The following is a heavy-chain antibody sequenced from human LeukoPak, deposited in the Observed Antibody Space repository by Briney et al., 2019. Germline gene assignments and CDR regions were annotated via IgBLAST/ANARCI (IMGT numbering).Heavy chain of an antibody. Sequence: PGGSLRLSCAASGFTFSSYAMSWVRQAPGKGLEWVAVIWYDGSNKYYADSVKGRFTISRDNSKITLYLQMNSLRAEDTAVYYCATTGSGSILYYYYGMDVWGQGTTVTVSS. CDR2: IWYDGSNK. CDR3: ATTGSGSILYYYYGMDV. V-gene: IGHV3-33*08. D-gene: IGHD3-10*01. J-gene: IGHJ6*02. CDR1: GFTFSSYA.